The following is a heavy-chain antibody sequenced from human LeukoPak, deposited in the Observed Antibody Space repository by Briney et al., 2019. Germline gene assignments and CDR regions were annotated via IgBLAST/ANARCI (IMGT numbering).Heavy chain of an antibody. CDR1: GYTFTDYY. D-gene: IGHD2-2*01. J-gene: IGHJ4*02. CDR3: ARALSPIRYCSGTSCSSFDS. V-gene: IGHV1-2*02. Sequence: ASVKVSCKASGYTFTDYYIHWVRQAPGQGLEWMGWINPNSGGTNYAQNFQGRVTMTRDTSVSTAYMDLSSLRSDDTAVYFCARALSPIRYCSGTSCSSFDSWGQGTLVTVSS. CDR2: INPNSGGT.